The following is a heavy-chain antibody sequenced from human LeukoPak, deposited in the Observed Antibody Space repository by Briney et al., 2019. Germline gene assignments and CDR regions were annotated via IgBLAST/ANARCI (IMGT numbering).Heavy chain of an antibody. D-gene: IGHD1-1*01. CDR1: GFTFSSYS. Sequence: PGGSLRLSCAASGFTFSSYSMNWVRQAPGKGLEWVSSITSSGTTNYADSVKDRFIISRDNSKDTLFLQMNSLRVEDTAVYYCANTGSYSLYWGQGTLVTVSS. J-gene: IGHJ4*02. CDR3: ANTGSYSLY. CDR2: ITSSGTT. V-gene: IGHV3-23*01.